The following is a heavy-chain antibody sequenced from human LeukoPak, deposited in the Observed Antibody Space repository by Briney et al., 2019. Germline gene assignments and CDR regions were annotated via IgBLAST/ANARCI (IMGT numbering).Heavy chain of an antibody. CDR1: GYSFTSYW. J-gene: IGHJ4*02. V-gene: IGHV5-51*01. CDR2: IYPGDSDT. D-gene: IGHD3-10*01. Sequence: GESLQISCKGSGYSFTSYWIGWVRQMPGKGLEWMGIIYPGDSDTRYSPSFQGQVTISADKSISTAYLQWSSLKASDTAMYYCARQITMVRGVIIQNYFDYWGQGTLVTVSS. CDR3: ARQITMVRGVIIQNYFDY.